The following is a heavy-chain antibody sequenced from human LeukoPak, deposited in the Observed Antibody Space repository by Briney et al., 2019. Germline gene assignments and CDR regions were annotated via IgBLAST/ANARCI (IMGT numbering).Heavy chain of an antibody. Sequence: PGGSLRLSCAASGFTFSSYAMSWVRQAPGKGLEWVSAISGSGGSTYYADSVKGRFTISRDNSKNTLYLQMNSLRAEDTAVYYCATSSGWIFGVVGGAFDIWGQGTMVTVSS. D-gene: IGHD3-3*01. V-gene: IGHV3-23*01. CDR1: GFTFSSYA. J-gene: IGHJ3*02. CDR3: ATSSGWIFGVVGGAFDI. CDR2: ISGSGGST.